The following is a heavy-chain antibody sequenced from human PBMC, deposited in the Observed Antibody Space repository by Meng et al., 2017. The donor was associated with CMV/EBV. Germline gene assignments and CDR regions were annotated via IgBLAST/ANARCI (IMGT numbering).Heavy chain of an antibody. D-gene: IGHD5-24*01. J-gene: IGHJ4*02. Sequence: ASVKVSCKASGYTFTSYDINGVRQATGQGLEWMGWMNPNSGNTGYAQKFQGRVTMTRNTSISTAYMELSSLRSEDTAVYYCARAYRDGYNFGFDYWGQGTLVTVSS. V-gene: IGHV1-8*01. CDR3: ARAYRDGYNFGFDY. CDR2: MNPNSGNT. CDR1: GYTFTSYD.